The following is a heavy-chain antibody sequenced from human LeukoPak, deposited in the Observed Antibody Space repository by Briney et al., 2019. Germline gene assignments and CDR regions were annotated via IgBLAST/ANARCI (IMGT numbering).Heavy chain of an antibody. J-gene: IGHJ4*02. CDR2: INPSGGST. CDR3: ATTDYGEGAFDY. D-gene: IGHD4-17*01. Sequence: GASVKVSCKASGYTFTSYYMHWVRQAPGQGLEWMGIINPSGGSTSYAQKFQGRVTMTRDTSTSTVYMELSSLRSEDTAVYYCATTDYGEGAFDYWGQGTLVTVSS. CDR1: GYTFTSYY. V-gene: IGHV1-46*01.